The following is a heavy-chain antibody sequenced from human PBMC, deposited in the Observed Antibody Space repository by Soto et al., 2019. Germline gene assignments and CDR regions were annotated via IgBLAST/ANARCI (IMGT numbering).Heavy chain of an antibody. CDR1: WVTFCIFA. J-gene: IGHJ4*02. CDR2: MSGSGASS. Sequence: AGGALRLYCAASWVTFCIFALSWVPQAPGKGLEWVSSMSGSGASSYYADAVKGRFTFSRDNSKNTLNLQMNSLRADDTAVYFCAKYHPDGWYYFDYWGQGTLVTVSS. D-gene: IGHD2-15*01. CDR3: AKYHPDGWYYFDY. V-gene: IGHV3-23*01.